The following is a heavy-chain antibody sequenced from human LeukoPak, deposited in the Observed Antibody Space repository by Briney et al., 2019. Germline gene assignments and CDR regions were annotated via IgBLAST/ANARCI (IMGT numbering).Heavy chain of an antibody. D-gene: IGHD3-22*01. CDR2: ISAYNGNT. J-gene: IGHJ4*02. CDR3: ARDLRYYYDSSGYYDY. Sequence: EASVKVSCKASGYTFTSYGISWVRQAPGQGLEWMGWISAYNGNTNYAQKLQGRVTMTTDTSTSTAYMELRSLRSDDTAVYYCARDLRYYYDSSGYYDYWGQGTLVTVSS. CDR1: GYTFTSYG. V-gene: IGHV1-18*01.